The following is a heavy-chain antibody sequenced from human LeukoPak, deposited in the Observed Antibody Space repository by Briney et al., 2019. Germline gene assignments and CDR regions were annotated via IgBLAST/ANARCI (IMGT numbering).Heavy chain of an antibody. Sequence: GGSLRLTCAASGFTLTGYWMHWVRQTPGKGLVWVSRLSSDGTNTNYADSVKGRFTISRDNAKNTLYLQMSSLRVEDTAIYYCVKSLSGAFDLWGQGTKVIVSS. CDR1: GFTLTGYW. J-gene: IGHJ3*01. V-gene: IGHV3-74*01. CDR3: VKSLSGAFDL. CDR2: LSSDGTNT. D-gene: IGHD1-26*01.